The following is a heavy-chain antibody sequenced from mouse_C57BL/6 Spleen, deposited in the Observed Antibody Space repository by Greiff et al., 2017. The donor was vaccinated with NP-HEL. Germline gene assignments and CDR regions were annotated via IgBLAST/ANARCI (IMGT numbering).Heavy chain of an antibody. Sequence: EVQLQQSGPELVKPGASVKIPCKASGYTLTDYNMDWVKQSHGKSLEWIGDINPNNGGTIYNQKFKGKATLTVDKSSSTAYMELRSLTSEDTAVYYCAREGNDYLAMDYWGQGTSVTVSS. J-gene: IGHJ4*01. CDR2: INPNNGGT. D-gene: IGHD2-4*01. CDR1: GYTLTDYN. CDR3: AREGNDYLAMDY. V-gene: IGHV1-18*01.